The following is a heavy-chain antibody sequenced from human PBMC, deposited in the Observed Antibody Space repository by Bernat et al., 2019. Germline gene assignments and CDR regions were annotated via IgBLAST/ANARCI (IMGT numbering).Heavy chain of an antibody. CDR3: ARADSSGPAQRP. Sequence: QLQLQESGPGLVKPSETLSLTCTVSGGSISSSSYYWGWIRQPPGKGLEWIGSIYYSGSTYYNPSLKSRVTMSVDTSKNQFSLRLSSVTAADTAVYYCARADSSGPAQRPWGQGTLVTVSS. CDR1: GGSISSSSYY. V-gene: IGHV4-39*01. J-gene: IGHJ5*02. D-gene: IGHD3-22*01. CDR2: IYYSGST.